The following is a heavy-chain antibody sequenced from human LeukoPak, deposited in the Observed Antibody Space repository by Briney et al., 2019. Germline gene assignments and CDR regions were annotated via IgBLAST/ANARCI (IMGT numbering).Heavy chain of an antibody. D-gene: IGHD3-10*01. J-gene: IGHJ4*02. V-gene: IGHV3-23*01. Sequence: PGETLRLSCAASGFTFYNSAMNWVRQAPGKGLEWVSGISGSGTSTYYADSVKGRFTISRDNSKNTLYLQMNSLRAGDTAVYYCAKGPMVRIDFWGQGTLVSVSS. CDR3: AKGPMVRIDF. CDR1: GFTFYNSA. CDR2: ISGSGTST.